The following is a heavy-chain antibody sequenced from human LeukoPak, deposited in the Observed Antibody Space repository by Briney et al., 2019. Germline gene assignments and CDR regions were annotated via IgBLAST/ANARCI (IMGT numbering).Heavy chain of an antibody. CDR3: ARDRGDYDFLTGYYSGATFDI. J-gene: IGHJ3*02. CDR2: IYYSGST. V-gene: IGHV4-31*03. CDR1: GGSIRSGGYY. Sequence: SETLSLTCTVSGGSIRSGGYYWSWIRQHPGKGLEWIGYIYYSGSTYYNPSLKSRVTISVETSKNQFSLKLSSVTAADTAVYYCARDRGDYDFLTGYYSGATFDIWGQGTMVTVSS. D-gene: IGHD3-9*01.